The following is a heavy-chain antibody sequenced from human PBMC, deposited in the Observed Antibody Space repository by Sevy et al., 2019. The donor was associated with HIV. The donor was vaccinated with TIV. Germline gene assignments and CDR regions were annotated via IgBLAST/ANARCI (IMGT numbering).Heavy chain of an antibody. Sequence: GGSLRLSCAASGFTFNDAWMSWVRQAPGKGLEWVGRIKSKTEGGTTDYAAPVKGRFTISRDDSKNTLYLQMNSLKTEDTVVYYCTTVDYDSSGYCFDYWGQGTLVTVSS. CDR3: TTVDYDSSGYCFDY. J-gene: IGHJ4*02. D-gene: IGHD3-22*01. CDR2: IKSKTEGGTT. V-gene: IGHV3-15*01. CDR1: GFTFNDAW.